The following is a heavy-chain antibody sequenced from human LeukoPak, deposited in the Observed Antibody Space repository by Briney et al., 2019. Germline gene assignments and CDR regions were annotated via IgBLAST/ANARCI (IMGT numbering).Heavy chain of an antibody. CDR1: GFTFSSYA. CDR2: ISGSGGST. D-gene: IGHD3-22*01. V-gene: IGHV3-23*01. J-gene: IGHJ4*02. CDR3: AKDLTPSLNTYYYDSFLSPY. Sequence: GGSLRLSCAASGFTFSSYAMHRVRQAPGKGLEWVSAISGSGGSTYYADSVKGRFTISRDNSKNTLYLQMNSLRAEDTAVYYCAKDLTPSLNTYYYDSFLSPYWGQGTLVTVSS.